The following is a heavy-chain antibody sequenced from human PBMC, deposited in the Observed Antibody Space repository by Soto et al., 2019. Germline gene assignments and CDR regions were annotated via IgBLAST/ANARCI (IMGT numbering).Heavy chain of an antibody. CDR2: ISGSGGST. CDR3: ATLSGSSSWYQYYFDY. J-gene: IGHJ4*02. Sequence: GGSLRLSCADSGFTFSSYAMSWVRQAPGKGLEWVSAISGSGGSTYYADYVKGRFTISRDNSKNTLYLQMNSLRAEDTAVYYCATLSGSSSWYQYYFDYWGQGTLVTVSA. D-gene: IGHD6-13*01. CDR1: GFTFSSYA. V-gene: IGHV3-23*01.